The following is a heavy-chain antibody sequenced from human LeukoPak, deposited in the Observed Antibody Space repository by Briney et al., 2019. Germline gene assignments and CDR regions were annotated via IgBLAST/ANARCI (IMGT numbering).Heavy chain of an antibody. Sequence: SKTLSLTCTVSGGSISSYYWSWIRQPPGKGLEWIGYIYYSGSTNYNPSLKSRVTISVDTSKNQFSLKLSSVTAADTAVYYCAREWSIRGVNSYGMDVWGKGTTVTVSS. J-gene: IGHJ6*04. CDR3: AREWSIRGVNSYGMDV. D-gene: IGHD3-10*01. CDR2: IYYSGST. V-gene: IGHV4-59*01. CDR1: GGSISSYY.